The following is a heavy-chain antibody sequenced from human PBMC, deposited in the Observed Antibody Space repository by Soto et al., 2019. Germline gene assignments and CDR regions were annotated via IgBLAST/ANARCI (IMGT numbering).Heavy chain of an antibody. CDR1: GFTFGDYA. J-gene: IGHJ4*02. Sequence: GGSLRLSCTASGFTFGDYAMSWFRQAPGKGLEWVGFIRSKAYGGTTEYAASVKGRFTISRDDSKSIAYLQMNSLKTEDTAVYYCTRDYENYDFWSGYSVPFDYWGQGTLVTVSS. V-gene: IGHV3-49*03. D-gene: IGHD3-3*01. CDR3: TRDYENYDFWSGYSVPFDY. CDR2: IRSKAYGGTT.